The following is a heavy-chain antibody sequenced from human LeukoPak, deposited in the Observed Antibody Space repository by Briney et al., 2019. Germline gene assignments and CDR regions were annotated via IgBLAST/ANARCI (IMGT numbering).Heavy chain of an antibody. Sequence: GGSLRLSCAASGFTFSSYAMSWVRQAPGKGLEWVSAISGSGGSTYYADSVKGRFTISRDNSKNTLYLQMNSLRAEDTAVYYCAKGEYYYDSSGYDYWGQGTLVTVSS. J-gene: IGHJ4*02. V-gene: IGHV3-23*01. D-gene: IGHD3-22*01. CDR1: GFTFSSYA. CDR3: AKGEYYYDSSGYDY. CDR2: ISGSGGST.